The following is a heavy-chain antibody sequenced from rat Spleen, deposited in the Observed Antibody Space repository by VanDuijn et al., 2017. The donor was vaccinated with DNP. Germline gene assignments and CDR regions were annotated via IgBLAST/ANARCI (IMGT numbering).Heavy chain of an antibody. CDR3: ARAHRNRCFDY. J-gene: IGHJ2*01. V-gene: IGHV5-29*01. CDR1: GFTFSKYA. D-gene: IGHD1-5*01. Sequence: EVQLVESGGGLVQPGRSMKLSCAALGFTFSKYAMAWVRQAPTIGLEWVAALSFDGSSTYYRDSAKGRFTISRDNAKSTLYLQMDSLRSEDTAIYYCARAHRNRCFDYWGQGVMVTVSS. CDR2: LSFDGSST.